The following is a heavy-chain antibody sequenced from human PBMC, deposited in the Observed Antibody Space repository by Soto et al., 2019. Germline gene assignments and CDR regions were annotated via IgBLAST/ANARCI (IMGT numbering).Heavy chain of an antibody. CDR3: ARHSGYNYGFDY. CDR2: IFSSGTT. CDR1: GDSINTRSYY. Sequence: SETLSLTCTVSGDSINTRSYYWGWIRQPPGKGLEWIANIFSSGTTDYNSSLKSRVTISIDTSKNLFSLDVRSVAAADTAVYFCARHSGYNYGFDYWGQGVLVTVSS. D-gene: IGHD5-18*01. J-gene: IGHJ4*02. V-gene: IGHV4-39*01.